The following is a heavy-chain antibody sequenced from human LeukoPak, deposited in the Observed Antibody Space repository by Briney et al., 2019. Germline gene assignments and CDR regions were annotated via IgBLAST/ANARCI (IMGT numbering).Heavy chain of an antibody. CDR3: AKGSPRFYDILDY. V-gene: IGHV3-30*18. D-gene: IGHD3-9*01. CDR2: VSYDGSNK. CDR1: GFTFSNFG. J-gene: IGHJ4*02. Sequence: GGSLRLSCAASGFTFSNFGMHWARQAPGKGLEWVAVVSYDGSNKYYADSVKGRFSISRDNSKNTVYLQMNSLRAGDTAVYYCAKGSPRFYDILDYWGQGTLITVSS.